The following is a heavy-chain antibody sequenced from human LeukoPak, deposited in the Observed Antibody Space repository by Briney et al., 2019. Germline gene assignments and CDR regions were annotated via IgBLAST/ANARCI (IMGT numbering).Heavy chain of an antibody. J-gene: IGHJ4*02. D-gene: IGHD1-26*01. CDR1: SGSISNYY. Sequence: SETLSLTCTVSSGSISNYYWSWIRQPAGKGLEWIGRVYNSGSTNYNPSLKSRVTMSVGTSKNQFYLNLRSVTAADTAVYYCARRALGAIDYWGQGTLVTVSS. CDR2: VYNSGST. V-gene: IGHV4-4*07. CDR3: ARRALGAIDY.